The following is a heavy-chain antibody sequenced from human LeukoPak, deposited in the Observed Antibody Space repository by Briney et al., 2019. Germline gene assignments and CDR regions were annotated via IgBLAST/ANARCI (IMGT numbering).Heavy chain of an antibody. D-gene: IGHD1-26*01. CDR3: ARGRGARLDY. Sequence: SETLSLTCTVSGGSISSGGYYWSWIRQHPGKGLEWIGYIYYSGSTYYNPSLKSRVTISVDTSKNQFSLKLSSVTAADTAVYYCARGRGARLDYWGQGTLVTVSS. CDR2: IYYSGST. J-gene: IGHJ4*02. V-gene: IGHV4-31*03. CDR1: GGSISSGGYY.